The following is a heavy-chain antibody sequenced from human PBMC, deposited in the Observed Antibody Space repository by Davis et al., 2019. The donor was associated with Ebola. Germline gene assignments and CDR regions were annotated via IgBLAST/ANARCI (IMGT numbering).Heavy chain of an antibody. D-gene: IGHD1-7*01. CDR1: GGTFSSYA. CDR2: ISGSGGST. CDR3: ARGPPFSGVLELTGYYYGMDV. J-gene: IGHJ6*02. Sequence: AASVKVSCKASGGTFSSYAMSWVRQAPGKGLEWVSAISGSGGSTYYADSVKGRFTISRDNSKNTLYLQMNSLRAEDTAVYYCARGPPFSGVLELTGYYYGMDVWGQGTTVTVSS. V-gene: IGHV3-23*01.